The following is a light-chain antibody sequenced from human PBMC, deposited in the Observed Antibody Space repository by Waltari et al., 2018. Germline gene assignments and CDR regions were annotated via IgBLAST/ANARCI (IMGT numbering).Light chain of an antibody. Sequence: SYVLTQPPSVSVAPGQTARITCGGDNIGRKSVHWYQQRPGQAPVMVVYDDSGRPSGSPDRFSGANSGNTATLTISRVEAGDEAGYYCEVWDSNSDHYVFAPGTRVTVL. V-gene: IGLV3-21*02. CDR2: DDS. CDR3: EVWDSNSDHYV. J-gene: IGLJ1*01. CDR1: NIGRKS.